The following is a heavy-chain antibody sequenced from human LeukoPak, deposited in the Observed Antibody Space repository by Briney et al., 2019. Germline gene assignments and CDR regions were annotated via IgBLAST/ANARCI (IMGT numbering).Heavy chain of an antibody. CDR3: AREYSYGYFNYYYMDV. CDR1: GYTFTSYD. CDR2: MNPNSGNT. D-gene: IGHD5-18*01. J-gene: IGHJ6*03. V-gene: IGHV1-8*01. Sequence: ASVKVSCKASGYTFTSYDINWVRQATGQGLECMGWMNPNSGNTGYAQKFQGRVTMTRNTSISTAYMELSSLRSEDTAVYYCAREYSYGYFNYYYMDVWGKGTTVTISS.